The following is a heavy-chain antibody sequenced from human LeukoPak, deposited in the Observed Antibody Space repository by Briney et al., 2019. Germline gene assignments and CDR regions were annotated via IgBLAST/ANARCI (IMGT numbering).Heavy chain of an antibody. D-gene: IGHD3-22*01. CDR2: ITSSSNII. J-gene: IGHJ3*02. CDR3: AKDPPYYYDSSGYGGGAFDI. Sequence: GGSLRLSCAASGFTFSDYYVNWIRQAPGKGLEWISHITSSSNIIYYADSVKGRFTISRDNSKNTVYLQMNSLRAEDTAVYYCAKDPPYYYDSSGYGGGAFDIWGQGTMVTVSS. CDR1: GFTFSDYY. V-gene: IGHV3-11*01.